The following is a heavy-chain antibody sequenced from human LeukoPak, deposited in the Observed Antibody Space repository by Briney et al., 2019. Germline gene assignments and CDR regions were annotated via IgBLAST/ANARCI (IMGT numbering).Heavy chain of an antibody. Sequence: ASVKVSCKASGYTFITYGISWVRQAPGQGLEWMGWISAYNGNTNYARKLQGRVTMTTDTSTSTAYMELRSLRSEDTAVYYCARDRTMVRGVKVVDYWGQGTLVTVSS. D-gene: IGHD3-10*01. V-gene: IGHV1-18*01. J-gene: IGHJ4*02. CDR1: GYTFITYG. CDR3: ARDRTMVRGVKVVDY. CDR2: ISAYNGNT.